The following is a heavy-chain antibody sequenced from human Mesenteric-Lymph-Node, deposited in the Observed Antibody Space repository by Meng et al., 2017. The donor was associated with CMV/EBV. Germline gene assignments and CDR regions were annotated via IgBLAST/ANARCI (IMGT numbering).Heavy chain of an antibody. Sequence: GGSLRLSCAASGLTLSDQYMDWVRQAPGKGLEWVGRSRNKANGYTTKYAASVKGRFAISRDDSRNLLYLQMNGLKTEDTAVYYCARDPQNTGFDYWGQGTLVTVSA. J-gene: IGHJ4*02. CDR1: GLTLSDQY. D-gene: IGHD4-17*01. CDR3: ARDPQNTGFDY. V-gene: IGHV3-72*01. CDR2: SRNKANGYTT.